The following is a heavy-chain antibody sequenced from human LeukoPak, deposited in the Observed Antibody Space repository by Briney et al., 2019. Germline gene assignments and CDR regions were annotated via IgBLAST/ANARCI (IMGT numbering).Heavy chain of an antibody. D-gene: IGHD3-3*01. CDR3: ARALGYYDFWSGWSY. CDR1: GFTFSSYA. J-gene: IGHJ4*02. CDR2: ISYDGSNK. Sequence: GGSLRLSCAASGFTFSSYAMHWVRQAPGKGLEWVAVISYDGSNKYYADSVKGRFTISRDNSKNTLYLQMNGLRAEDTAVYYCARALGYYDFWSGWSYWGQGTLVTVSS. V-gene: IGHV3-30-3*01.